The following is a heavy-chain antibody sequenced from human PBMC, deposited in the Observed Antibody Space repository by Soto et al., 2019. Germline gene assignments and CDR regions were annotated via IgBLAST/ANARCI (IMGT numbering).Heavy chain of an antibody. V-gene: IGHV3-23*01. CDR1: GFTFSSYA. Sequence: EVQLLESGGGLVQPGGSLRLSCAASGFTFSSYAMSWVRQAPGKGLEWVSAISGSGGSTYYIDSVEDRFTISRDNSKNTLYLQMSSLRVEDTAVYYCAKDHSSTWYPGHAMGVWGQGTTVTVSS. CDR3: AKDHSSTWYPGHAMGV. J-gene: IGHJ6*02. CDR2: ISGSGGST. D-gene: IGHD6-13*01.